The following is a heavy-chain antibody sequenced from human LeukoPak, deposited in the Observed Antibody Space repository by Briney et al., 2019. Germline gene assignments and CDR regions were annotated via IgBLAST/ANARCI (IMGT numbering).Heavy chain of an antibody. CDR1: GYTFTSYA. J-gene: IGHJ3*02. CDR2: INTNTGNP. V-gene: IGHV7-4-1*02. D-gene: IGHD3-22*01. Sequence: ASAKVSCKASGYTFTSYAMNWVRQAPGQGLEWMGWINTNTGNPTYAQGFTGRFVFSLDTSVSTEYLQISSLKAEDTAVYYCARGTYYYDSSGYYYAARKPGGAFDIWGQGTMVTVSS. CDR3: ARGTYYYDSSGYYYAARKPGGAFDI.